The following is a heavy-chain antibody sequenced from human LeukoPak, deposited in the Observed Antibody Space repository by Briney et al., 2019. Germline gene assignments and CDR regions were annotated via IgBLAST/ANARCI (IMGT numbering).Heavy chain of an antibody. CDR1: GGSFSDYY. D-gene: IGHD6-19*01. J-gene: IGHJ5*02. V-gene: IGHV4-34*01. Sequence: PSETLSLTCAVYGGSFSDYYWSWTRQPPGKGLEWIGEINHSGSTNYNPSLKSRVTISVDTSKNQFSLKLSSVTAADTAVYYCARRSYSSGWRGWFDPWGQGTLVTVSS. CDR3: ARRSYSSGWRGWFDP. CDR2: INHSGST.